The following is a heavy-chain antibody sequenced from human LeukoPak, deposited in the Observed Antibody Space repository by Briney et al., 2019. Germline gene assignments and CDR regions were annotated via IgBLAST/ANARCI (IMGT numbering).Heavy chain of an antibody. CDR3: ARDRRELLYYFDY. Sequence: GGSLRLSCAASGFTFSSYSMNWVRQAPGKGLEWVSSISSSSSYIYYADSVKGRFTISRDNAKNSLHLQMNSLRAEDTAVYYCARDRRELLYYFDYWGQGTLVTVSS. D-gene: IGHD1-26*01. CDR1: GFTFSSYS. V-gene: IGHV3-21*01. CDR2: ISSSSSYI. J-gene: IGHJ4*02.